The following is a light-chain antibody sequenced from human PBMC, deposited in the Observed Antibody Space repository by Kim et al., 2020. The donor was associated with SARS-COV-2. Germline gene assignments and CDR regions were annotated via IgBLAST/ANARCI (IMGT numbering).Light chain of an antibody. J-gene: IGKJ5*01. CDR3: QQNYNSPQIT. Sequence: DIQITQSPSSLSASVGDRVFITCRTSQSISTHLNWYRQKPRKAPELLIYAASTLQTGVPSRFSGSGSGTEFTLTIRALQPGDSATYFCQQNYNSPQITFGQGTRLEIK. CDR2: AAS. V-gene: IGKV1-39*01. CDR1: QSISTH.